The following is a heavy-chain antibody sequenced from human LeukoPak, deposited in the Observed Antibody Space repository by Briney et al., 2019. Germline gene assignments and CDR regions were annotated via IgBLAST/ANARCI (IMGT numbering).Heavy chain of an antibody. CDR3: AKDPYCSSTSCYQGNWFDP. V-gene: IGHV3-23*01. D-gene: IGHD2-2*01. Sequence: GGSLRLSCAASGFTFSSYAMSWVRQAPGKGLEWVSAISGSGGSTYYADSVKGRFTISRDNSKNTLYLQMNSLRAEDTAVYYCAKDPYCSSTSCYQGNWFDPWGQGILVTVSS. CDR2: ISGSGGST. CDR1: GFTFSSYA. J-gene: IGHJ5*02.